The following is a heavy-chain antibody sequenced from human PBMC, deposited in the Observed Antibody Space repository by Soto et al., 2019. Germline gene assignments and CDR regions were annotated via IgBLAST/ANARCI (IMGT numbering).Heavy chain of an antibody. J-gene: IGHJ2*01. D-gene: IGHD1-26*01. Sequence: QVQLQESGTGLVKPSGTLSLTCVVSGGSISSSYWWSWVRQPPGKGLEWIGEIYHSGSTNYNPSRESRVTMSLDKSKNLFSMKLSSVTAADTVVYYCATDRTPERFDLWGRGTLVTVSS. CDR3: ATDRTPERFDL. CDR1: GGSISSSYW. V-gene: IGHV4-4*02. CDR2: IYHSGST.